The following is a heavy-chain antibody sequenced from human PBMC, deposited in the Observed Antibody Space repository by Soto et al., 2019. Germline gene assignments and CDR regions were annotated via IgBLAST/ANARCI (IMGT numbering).Heavy chain of an antibody. CDR3: VPRSLGLQSSPPRLDS. Sequence: EVQLLESGGGLVQPGGSLRLSCAASGLTFSGYGMSGVRQAPGTGLEWVSAISGSGSTTYYAASGKGRFTSSRDESKNILFLQMNSLRAEDTAVYYCVPRSLGLQSSPPRLDSWGQGTLVTVSS. J-gene: IGHJ4*02. V-gene: IGHV3-23*01. D-gene: IGHD3-16*01. CDR2: ISGSGSTT. CDR1: GLTFSGYG.